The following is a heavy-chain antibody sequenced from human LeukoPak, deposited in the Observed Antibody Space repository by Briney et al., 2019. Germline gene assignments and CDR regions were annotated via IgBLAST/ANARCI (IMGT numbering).Heavy chain of an antibody. J-gene: IGHJ3*02. D-gene: IGHD3-22*01. Sequence: PGVSLRLSCAASGFTFDDYAMHWVRQAPGKGLEWVSGISWNSGSIGYADSVKGRFTISRDNAKNSLYLQMNSLRAEDTALYYCAKDIGLSYYDSSGYGDAFDIWGQGTMVTVSS. V-gene: IGHV3-9*01. CDR2: ISWNSGSI. CDR3: AKDIGLSYYDSSGYGDAFDI. CDR1: GFTFDDYA.